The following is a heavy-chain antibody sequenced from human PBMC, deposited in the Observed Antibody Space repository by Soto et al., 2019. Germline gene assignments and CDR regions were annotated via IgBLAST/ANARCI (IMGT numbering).Heavy chain of an antibody. J-gene: IGHJ3*01. Sequence: QVHLIQSGAEVKKPGSSVKVSCKAAGGTFNTYTLIWVRQAPGHGLEWMGRIIPMLTVTNSAQKFQGRLTLTAAQPTGTAFMELTSLRSDATAVSYCSIGSWSAETFDVWGQGTMVTGSS. CDR1: GGTFNTYT. V-gene: IGHV1-69*02. D-gene: IGHD2-2*01. CDR2: IIPMLTVT. CDR3: SIGSWSAETFDV.